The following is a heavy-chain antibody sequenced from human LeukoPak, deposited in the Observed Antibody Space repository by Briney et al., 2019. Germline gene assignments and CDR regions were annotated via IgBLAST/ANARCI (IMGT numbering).Heavy chain of an antibody. V-gene: IGHV4-30-4*08. CDR2: MHYTGNT. D-gene: IGHD1-26*01. CDR1: GDSITSGDYY. J-gene: IGHJ5*02. Sequence: PSQTLSLTCTVSGDSITSGDYYWTWIRQPPGKGLEWVAYMHYTGNTYYNSSLKSRLTISVDTSKNQFSLRLSFVSAADTAMYYCARHLSGSSWFDPWGQGTLVTVSS. CDR3: ARHLSGSSWFDP.